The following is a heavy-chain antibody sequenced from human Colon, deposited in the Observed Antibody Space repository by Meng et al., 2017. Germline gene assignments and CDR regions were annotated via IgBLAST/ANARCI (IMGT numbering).Heavy chain of an antibody. Sequence: QVQLVQSGAEVKKPGASMKVSCKASGYRVPGYYLHWVRQAPGRGLEWMGRINPDSGATIYAQKFQGRVTMTRDTAINTSYMELSGLRSDDTAIYYCARVWSSSVIDFWGQGTLVTVSS. CDR3: ARVWSSSVIDF. CDR2: INPDSGAT. D-gene: IGHD2-21*01. J-gene: IGHJ4*02. V-gene: IGHV1-2*06. CDR1: GYRVPGYY.